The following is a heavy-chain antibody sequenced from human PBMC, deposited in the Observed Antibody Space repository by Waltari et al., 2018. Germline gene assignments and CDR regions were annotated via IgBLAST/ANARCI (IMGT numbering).Heavy chain of an antibody. V-gene: IGHV3-33*01. J-gene: IGHJ4*02. D-gene: IGHD2-15*01. CDR1: GFIFSSYG. Sequence: QVQLVESGGGVVQPGRSLRLSCAASGFIFSSYGMHWVRQAPGKGLEWVAVIWYDGSNTYDADSVKGRFTISRDNSKDTLYLQMNSLRAEDTAVYYCARGPPYYCSGGSCYSKPLDYWGQGTLVTVSS. CDR3: ARGPPYYCSGGSCYSKPLDY. CDR2: IWYDGSNT.